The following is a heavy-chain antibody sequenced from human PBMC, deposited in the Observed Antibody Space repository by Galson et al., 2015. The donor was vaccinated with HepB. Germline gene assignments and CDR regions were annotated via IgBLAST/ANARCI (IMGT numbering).Heavy chain of an antibody. D-gene: IGHD3-22*01. CDR2: ITSSGTTM. V-gene: IGHV3-48*01. J-gene: IGHJ4*02. CDR1: GFTFSRDS. CDR3: ARDADYESSGYRFFFDY. Sequence: SLRLSCAVSGFTFSRDSLNWVRQAPGKGLEWISYITSSGTTMYADSVKGRFTISRDNAKNSLFLQMNSLRAEDTAVYYCARDADYESSGYRFFFDYWGQGALVTVSS.